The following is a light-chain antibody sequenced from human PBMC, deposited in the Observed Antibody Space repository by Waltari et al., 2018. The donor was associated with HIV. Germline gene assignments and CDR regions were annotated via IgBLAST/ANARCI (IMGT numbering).Light chain of an antibody. CDR1: SSDIGDNNY. CDR3: SSYVGSSTQGV. J-gene: IGLJ1*01. Sequence: ALTQPPSASGSPGQSVTISCTGISSDIGDNNYVSWYQQYPGKTPKLMIYEVIRRPSGGPDRFSGSMSGNGASLTISGLQTEDEADYYCSSYVGSSTQGVFGTGTKVTV. V-gene: IGLV2-8*01. CDR2: EVI.